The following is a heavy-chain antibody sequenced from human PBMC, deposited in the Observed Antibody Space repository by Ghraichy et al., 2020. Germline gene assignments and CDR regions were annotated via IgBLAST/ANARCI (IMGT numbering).Heavy chain of an antibody. CDR1: GFTFSRYW. CDR3: ARGGYTGYTSVDS. Sequence: RGSLRLSCAASGFTFSRYWMHWVRQAPGKGLVWVSHIDSDESTTNYADSVKGRFTISRDNAKNTLFLQMNSLRAEDTAVYYCARGGYTGYTSVDSWGQGTLVTVSS. V-gene: IGHV3-74*01. CDR2: IDSDESTT. D-gene: IGHD5-12*01. J-gene: IGHJ4*02.